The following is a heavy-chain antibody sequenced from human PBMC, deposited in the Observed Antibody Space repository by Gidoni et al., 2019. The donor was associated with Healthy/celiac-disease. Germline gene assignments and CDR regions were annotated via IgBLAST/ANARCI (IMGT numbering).Heavy chain of an antibody. V-gene: IGHV3-11*01. CDR3: AREAVVAAPVDY. CDR1: GFTFSDYY. Sequence: QVQLVESGGGLVKPGGSLRLSCEAPGFTFSDYYMSWIRQAPGKGLEWVSYISSSGSTIYYADSVKARFTISRDNAKNSLYLQMNSLRAEDTAVYYCAREAVVAAPVDYWGQGTLVTVSS. J-gene: IGHJ4*02. CDR2: ISSSGSTI. D-gene: IGHD2-15*01.